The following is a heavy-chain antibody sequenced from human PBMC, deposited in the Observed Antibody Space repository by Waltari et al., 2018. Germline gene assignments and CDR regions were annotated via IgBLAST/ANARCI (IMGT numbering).Heavy chain of an antibody. CDR2: IYYSGST. J-gene: IGHJ4*02. V-gene: IGHV4-59*01. D-gene: IGHD6-13*01. Sequence: QVQLQESGPGLVTPSETLSLTCTVSGGSISSSYWSWIRQPPGKGLEWIGYIYYSGSTNYNPSLKSRVTISVDTSKNQFSLKLSSVTAADTAVYYCARGYSSSWYSVNYWGQGTLVTVSS. CDR1: GGSISSSY. CDR3: ARGYSSSWYSVNY.